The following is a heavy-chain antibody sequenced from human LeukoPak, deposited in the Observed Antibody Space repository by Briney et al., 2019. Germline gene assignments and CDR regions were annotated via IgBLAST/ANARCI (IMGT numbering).Heavy chain of an antibody. CDR3: AREIYDSSGYLNY. D-gene: IGHD3-22*01. CDR1: GFTVSSNY. Sequence: GGSLRLSCAASGFTVSSNYMSWVRQAPGKGLEWVSVIYSGGSTYYADSVKGRFTISRDNAKNTLYLQMNSLRAEDTAVYYCAREIYDSSGYLNYWGRGTLVTVSS. V-gene: IGHV3-66*01. CDR2: IYSGGST. J-gene: IGHJ4*02.